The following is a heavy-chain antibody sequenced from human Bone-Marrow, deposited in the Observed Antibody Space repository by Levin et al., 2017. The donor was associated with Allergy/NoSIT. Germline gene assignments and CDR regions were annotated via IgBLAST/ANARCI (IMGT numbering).Heavy chain of an antibody. CDR1: GGTFSSYA. CDR2: IIPIFGTA. D-gene: IGHD3-10*01. J-gene: IGHJ6*02. V-gene: IGHV1-69*13. CDR3: ARAPITMVRGGGHYYYGMDG. Sequence: ASVKVSCKASGGTFSSYAISWVRQAPGQGLEWMGGIIPIFGTANYAQKFQGRVTITADESTSTAYMELSSLRSEDTAVYYCARAPITMVRGGGHYYYGMDGWGQGTTVTVSS.